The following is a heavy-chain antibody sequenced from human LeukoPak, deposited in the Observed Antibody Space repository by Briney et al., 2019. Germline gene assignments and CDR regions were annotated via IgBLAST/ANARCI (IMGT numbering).Heavy chain of an antibody. D-gene: IGHD3-3*01. Sequence: PGGSLRLSCAASEFTSRSYWMHWVRQVPGKGLEWVSRIYSDGSMTNYADSVKGRFTISRDNAENTLYLQMNSLRAEDTAVYHCARDRSGYANDAFDFWGQGTMVTVSS. CDR1: EFTSRSYW. CDR2: IYSDGSMT. CDR3: ARDRSGYANDAFDF. V-gene: IGHV3-74*01. J-gene: IGHJ3*01.